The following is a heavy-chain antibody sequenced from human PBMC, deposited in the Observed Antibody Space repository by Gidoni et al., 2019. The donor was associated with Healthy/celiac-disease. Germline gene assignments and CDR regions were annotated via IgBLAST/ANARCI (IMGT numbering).Heavy chain of an antibody. CDR1: GYILTSYL. CDR2: MYPGDSDT. V-gene: IGHV5-51*01. D-gene: IGHD1-1*01. Sequence: EVQLAQSGEEVKKPGESLKISCKASGYILTSYLIGWVRQMPGKGLEWMGIMYPGDSDTRYSPSFQGQVTISADKSISTAYLQWSSLKASDTAMYYCARHLIHGLWRGFDIWGQGTMVTVSS. J-gene: IGHJ3*02. CDR3: ARHLIHGLWRGFDI.